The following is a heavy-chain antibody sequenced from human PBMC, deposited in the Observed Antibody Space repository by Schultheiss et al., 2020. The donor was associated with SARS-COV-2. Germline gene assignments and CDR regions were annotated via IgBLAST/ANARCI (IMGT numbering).Heavy chain of an antibody. J-gene: IGHJ6*02. CDR3: ARVTSGSSGWYDYYYYGMDV. CDR1: GFTFSSYA. Sequence: GGSLRLSCAASGFTFSSYAMSWVRQAPGKGLEWVSAISGSGGSTYYADSVKGRFTISRDNSKNTLYLQMNSLRAEDTAVYYCARVTSGSSGWYDYYYYGMDVWGQGTTVTVSS. CDR2: ISGSGGST. D-gene: IGHD6-19*01. V-gene: IGHV3-23*01.